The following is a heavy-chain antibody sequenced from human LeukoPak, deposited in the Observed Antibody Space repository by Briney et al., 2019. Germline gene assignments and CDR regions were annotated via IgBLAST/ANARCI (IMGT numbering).Heavy chain of an antibody. CDR3: AKVEMATIKTPYYFDY. J-gene: IGHJ4*02. CDR2: ISSNGVSA. Sequence: GGSLRLSCSASGFTFSSYAMHWVRQAPGKGLEYVSAISSNGVSAYYADSVKGRFTISRDNSKNTLYLQMNSLRAEDTAVYYCAKVEMATIKTPYYFDYWGQGTLVTVSS. D-gene: IGHD5-24*01. V-gene: IGHV3-64*04. CDR1: GFTFSSYA.